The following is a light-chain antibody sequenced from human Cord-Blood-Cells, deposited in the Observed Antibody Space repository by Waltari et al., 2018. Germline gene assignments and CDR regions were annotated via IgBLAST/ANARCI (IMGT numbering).Light chain of an antibody. V-gene: IGKV1-33*01. CDR3: QQYDNPLYT. J-gene: IGKJ2*01. CDR1: QDISNY. Sequence: QSPSSLSASVGDRVTITCQASQDISNYLNWYQQKPGKAPKLLIYDASNLETGVPSRFSGSGSGTDFTFTISSLQPEDIATYYCQQYDNPLYTFGQGTKLEIK. CDR2: DAS.